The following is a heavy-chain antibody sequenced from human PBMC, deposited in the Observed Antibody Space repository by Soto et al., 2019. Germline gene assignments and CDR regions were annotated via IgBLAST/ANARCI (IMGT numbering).Heavy chain of an antibody. CDR3: ARGVYPFGAVRXRYGRDV. D-gene: IGHD3-16*01. CDR2: INHSGNT. J-gene: IGHJ6*02. Sequence: SETLSLTCAVYGGSFSGYYWSWIRQPPGKGLEWILEINHSGNTNYNTSLKSRVNISVDTSKNPFSLKLSSVTAADTAVYYCARGVYPFGAVRXRYGRDVWGQGXTXT. V-gene: IGHV4-34*01. CDR1: GGSFSGYY.